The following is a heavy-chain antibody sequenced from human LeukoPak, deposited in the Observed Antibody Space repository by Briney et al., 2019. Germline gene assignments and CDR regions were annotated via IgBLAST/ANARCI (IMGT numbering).Heavy chain of an antibody. V-gene: IGHV4-38-2*02. CDR1: GYSISSGYY. D-gene: IGHD2-2*01. CDR2: IYHSGST. Sequence: SETLSLTCTVSGYSISSGYYWGWIRQPPGKGLEWIGSIYHSGSTYYNPSLKSRVTISVDTSKNQFSLKLSSVTAADTAVYYCARELGYCSSTSCSYPYYYYYMDVWGKGTTVTVSS. CDR3: ARELGYCSSTSCSYPYYYYYMDV. J-gene: IGHJ6*03.